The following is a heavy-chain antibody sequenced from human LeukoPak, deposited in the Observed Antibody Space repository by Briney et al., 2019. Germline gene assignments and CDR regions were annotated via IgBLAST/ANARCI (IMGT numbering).Heavy chain of an antibody. CDR1: GYIFTSYW. CDR3: ARQPGAGWFDP. CDR2: FYPADSNT. J-gene: IGHJ5*02. Sequence: GESLKISCKGSGYIFTSYWIGWVRQMPGKGLEWVGLFYPADSNTRYSPSFQGQVTVSADRSIRTAYLQWNSLKASDTAMYYCARQPGAGWFDPRGQGTLVTVSS. D-gene: IGHD3-10*01. V-gene: IGHV5-51*01.